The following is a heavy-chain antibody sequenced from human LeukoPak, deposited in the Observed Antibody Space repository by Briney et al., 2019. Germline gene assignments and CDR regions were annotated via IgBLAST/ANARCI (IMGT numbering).Heavy chain of an antibody. V-gene: IGHV4-39*07. D-gene: IGHD3-16*02. CDR1: GDSISSSSYY. CDR2: IYYSGST. CDR3: ARDRFTFGGVIVPLDAFDI. J-gene: IGHJ3*02. Sequence: SETLSLTCTVSGDSISSSSYYWGWIRQPPGKGLEWIVSIYYSGSTYYHPSLKSRVTISVDTSKNQFSLKLSSVTAADTAVYYCARDRFTFGGVIVPLDAFDIWGQGTMVTVSS.